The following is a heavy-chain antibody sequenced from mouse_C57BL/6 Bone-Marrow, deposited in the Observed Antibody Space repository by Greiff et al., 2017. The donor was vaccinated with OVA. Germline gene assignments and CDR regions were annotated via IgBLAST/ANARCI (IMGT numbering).Heavy chain of an antibody. Sequence: EVQLQQSGAELVRPGASVKLSCTASGFNIKDDYMHWVKQRPEQGLEWIGWIDPENGDTVYASKFQGKATITADTSSNTAYLQLSRLTSEDTAVYYCTPGSTWFAYWGQGTLVTVSA. J-gene: IGHJ3*01. CDR1: GFNIKDDY. CDR3: TPGSTWFAY. V-gene: IGHV14-4*01. D-gene: IGHD1-1*01. CDR2: IDPENGDT.